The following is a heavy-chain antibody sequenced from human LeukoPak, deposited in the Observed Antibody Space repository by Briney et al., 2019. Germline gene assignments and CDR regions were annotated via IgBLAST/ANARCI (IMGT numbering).Heavy chain of an antibody. CDR1: GYTFTSYD. CDR3: ARGRRDRRQFDY. V-gene: IGHV1-8*01. CDR2: MNPNSGNT. Sequence: GASVKVSCKASGYTFTSYDINWVRQATGQGLEWMGWMNPNSGNTGNAQKFQGRVTMTRNTSISTAYMELSSLRSEDTAVYYCARGRRDRRQFDYWGQGTLVTVSS. D-gene: IGHD3-10*01. J-gene: IGHJ4*02.